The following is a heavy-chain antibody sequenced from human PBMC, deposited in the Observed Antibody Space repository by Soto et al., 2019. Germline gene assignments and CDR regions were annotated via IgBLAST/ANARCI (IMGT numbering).Heavy chain of an antibody. CDR1: GYTFTRYG. CDR3: AMVDVYVTPSPQDV. Sequence: QVQLVQSGAEVKNPGASVKVSCKASGYTFTRYGIGWARQAPGQGLEWMGWINTYNGNTNYAQNVQARVTLTTDTSTSTAYMDLRSLRSNDTAIYYCAMVDVYVTPSPQDVWGQGTTVIVSS. D-gene: IGHD3-16*01. V-gene: IGHV1-18*01. CDR2: INTYNGNT. J-gene: IGHJ6*02.